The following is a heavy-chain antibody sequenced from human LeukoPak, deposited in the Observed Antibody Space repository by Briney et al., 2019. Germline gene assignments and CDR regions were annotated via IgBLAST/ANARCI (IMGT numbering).Heavy chain of an antibody. Sequence: PGGSLRLSCAASGFTFSSYAMSWVRQAPGKGLEWVSAISGSGGSTYYADSVKGRFTISRDNSKNTLYLQMNSLRAEDTAVYYCASTPNCGGDCYPEYFQHWGQGTLVTVSS. V-gene: IGHV3-23*01. CDR1: GFTFSSYA. J-gene: IGHJ1*01. CDR2: ISGSGGST. CDR3: ASTPNCGGDCYPEYFQH. D-gene: IGHD2-21*02.